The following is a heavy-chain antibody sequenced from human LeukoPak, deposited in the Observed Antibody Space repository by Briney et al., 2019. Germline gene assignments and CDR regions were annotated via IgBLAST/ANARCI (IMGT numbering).Heavy chain of an antibody. CDR3: ATKGSDDRSGSYFYGMDV. CDR2: FYPEDGET. J-gene: IGHJ6*02. Sequence: ASVKVSRKVSGYTLTELSMHWVRQAPGKGLEWMGGFYPEDGETIYAQRFQGRVTMTEDTSTDTAYMELSSLRSEDTAVYYCATKGSDDRSGSYFYGMDVWGQGTTVAVSS. CDR1: GYTLTELS. V-gene: IGHV1-24*01. D-gene: IGHD3-22*01.